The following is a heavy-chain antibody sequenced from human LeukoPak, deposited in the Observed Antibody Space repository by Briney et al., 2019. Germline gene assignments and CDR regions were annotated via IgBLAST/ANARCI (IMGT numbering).Heavy chain of an antibody. Sequence: PGGSLRLSCAASGFTFSSYSMNWVRQAPGKGLEWVSSISSSSSYIYYADSVKGRFTISRDNAKNSLYLQMNSLRAEDTAVYYCAGGSGTPTAFDIWGRGTMVTVSS. CDR2: ISSSSSYI. D-gene: IGHD3-16*01. V-gene: IGHV3-21*01. CDR3: AGGSGTPTAFDI. CDR1: GFTFSSYS. J-gene: IGHJ3*02.